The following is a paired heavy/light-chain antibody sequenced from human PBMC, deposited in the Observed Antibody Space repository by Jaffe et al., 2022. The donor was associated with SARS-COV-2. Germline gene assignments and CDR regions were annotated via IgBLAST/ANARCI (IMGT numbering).Light chain of an antibody. Sequence: DIVMTQSPLSLPVTPGEPASISCRSSQSLLHSNGYNYLDWYLQKPGQSPQLLIYLTSNRASGVPDRFSGSGSGTDFTLKINRVEAEDVGVYYCMQALQTPLTFGGGTKVEIK. CDR2: LTS. CDR3: MQALQTPLT. J-gene: IGKJ4*01. CDR1: QSLLHSNGYNY. V-gene: IGKV2-28*01.
Heavy chain of an antibody. CDR3: ARDRAPYYDDGSVYYPNYYYGMDV. V-gene: IGHV3-23*01. CDR2: ISGYGGGT. J-gene: IGHJ6*02. CDR1: GFTFSSYA. Sequence: EVQLLESGGGLVQPGESLRLSCAASGFTFSSYAVTWVRQAPGKGLEWVSRISGYGGGTYYADSVKGRFTISRDNSKNTLYLQMNSLRAEDTAVYYCARDRAPYYDDGSVYYPNYYYGMDVWGQGTTVTVSS. D-gene: IGHD3-22*01.